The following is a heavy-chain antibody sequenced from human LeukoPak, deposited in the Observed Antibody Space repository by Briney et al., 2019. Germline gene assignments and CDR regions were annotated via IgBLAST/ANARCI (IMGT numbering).Heavy chain of an antibody. CDR3: ARRRGPGTTLRDWFAP. CDR2: IYYSGST. J-gene: IGHJ5*02. Sequence: PSETLSLTCTVSGGSISSSSYYWGWIRQPPGKGLEWIGSIYYSGSTYYNPSLKSRVTISVDTSKNQFSLKLSSVTAADTAAYYCARRRGPGTTLRDWFAPGGQGTLVTVSS. V-gene: IGHV4-39*01. D-gene: IGHD1-7*01. CDR1: GGSISSSSYY.